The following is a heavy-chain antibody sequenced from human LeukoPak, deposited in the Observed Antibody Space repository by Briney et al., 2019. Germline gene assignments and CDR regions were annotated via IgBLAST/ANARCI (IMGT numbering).Heavy chain of an antibody. CDR3: ARGVLGYCTNGVCWNWFDP. Sequence: SETLSLTCAVYGGSFSGYYWSWIRQPPGKGLEWIGEINHSGSTNYNPSLKSRVSISVDTSKNQFSLKLSSVAAADTAVYYCARGVLGYCTNGVCWNWFDPWGQGTLVTVSS. CDR2: INHSGST. V-gene: IGHV4-34*01. J-gene: IGHJ5*02. D-gene: IGHD2-8*01. CDR1: GGSFSGYY.